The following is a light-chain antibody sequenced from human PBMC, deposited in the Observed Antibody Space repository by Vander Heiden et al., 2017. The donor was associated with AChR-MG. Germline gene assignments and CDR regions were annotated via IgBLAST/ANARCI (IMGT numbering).Light chain of an antibody. V-gene: IGKV1-39*01. Sequence: DIQMTPSPSSLSASVGDRVTITCRASQSISSYLNWYQQKPGKAPKLLIYAASSLQSGVPSRFSGSGSGTDFTLTISSLQPEDFATYYCQQSDSTLRTFGQGTKVEIK. CDR3: QQSDSTLRT. J-gene: IGKJ1*01. CDR1: QSISSY. CDR2: AAS.